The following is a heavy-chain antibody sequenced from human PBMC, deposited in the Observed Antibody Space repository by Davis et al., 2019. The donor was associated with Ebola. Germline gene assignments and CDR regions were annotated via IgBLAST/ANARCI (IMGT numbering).Heavy chain of an antibody. V-gene: IGHV3-33*01. Sequence: GESLKISCAASGFTFSSYGMHWVRQAPGKGLEWVAVIWYDGSNKYYADSVKGRFTISRDNSKNTLYLQMNSLRAEDTAVYYCARDPYYDFWSGYWNWGQGTLVTVSS. CDR1: GFTFSSYG. CDR3: ARDPYYDFWSGYWN. CDR2: IWYDGSNK. D-gene: IGHD3-3*01. J-gene: IGHJ4*02.